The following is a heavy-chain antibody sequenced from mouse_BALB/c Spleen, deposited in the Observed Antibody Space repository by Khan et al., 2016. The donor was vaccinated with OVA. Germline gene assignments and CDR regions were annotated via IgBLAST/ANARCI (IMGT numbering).Heavy chain of an antibody. Sequence: QVQLKQSGAELVKAGASVKMSCKASGYTFTSYWMHWVKQRLGQGLEWFAETNPTNGRTYYNEQFKSRATLTVDKSSSTAYMLLSGPTFEDSAVYYCARSKKIVATYFDYWGQGNTLTVSS. CDR2: TNPTNGRT. CDR3: ARSKKIVATYFDY. V-gene: IGHV1S81*02. D-gene: IGHD1-1*01. J-gene: IGHJ2*01. CDR1: GYTFTSYW.